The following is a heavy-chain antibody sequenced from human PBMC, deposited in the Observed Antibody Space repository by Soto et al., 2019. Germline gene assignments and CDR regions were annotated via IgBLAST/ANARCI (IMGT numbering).Heavy chain of an antibody. CDR2: IYYSGST. D-gene: IGHD3-22*01. CDR3: ARDLYYDSSGYYYQINAFDI. V-gene: IGHV4-59*01. Sequence: TSETLSLTCTVSGGSISSYYWSWIRQPPGKGLEWIGYIYYSGSTNYNPSLKSRVTISVDTSKSQFSLKLSSVTAADTAVYYCARDLYYDSSGYYYQINAFDIWGQGTMVTVSS. CDR1: GGSISSYY. J-gene: IGHJ3*02.